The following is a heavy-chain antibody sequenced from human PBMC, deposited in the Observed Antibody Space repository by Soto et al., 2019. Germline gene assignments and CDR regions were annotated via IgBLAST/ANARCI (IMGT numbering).Heavy chain of an antibody. CDR1: GGSVSSGSYY. V-gene: IGHV4-61*01. J-gene: IGHJ3*02. D-gene: IGHD3-10*01. Sequence: SETLSLTCTVSGGSVSSGSYYWSWIRQPPGKGLEWIGYIYYSGSTNYNPSLKSRVTISVDTSKNQFSLKLSSVTAADTAVYYCARSQPMRWFGELTFHDAFDIWGQGTMVTVSS. CDR3: ARSQPMRWFGELTFHDAFDI. CDR2: IYYSGST.